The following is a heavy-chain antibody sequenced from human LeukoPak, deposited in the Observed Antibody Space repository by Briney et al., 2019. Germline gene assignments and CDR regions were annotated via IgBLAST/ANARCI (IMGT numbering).Heavy chain of an antibody. D-gene: IGHD6-19*01. CDR1: GFTFSSYA. CDR3: AKDNGSGWYGGGFDP. CDR2: ISGSGGST. Sequence: GGSLRLSCAASGFTFSSYAMSWVRQAPGKVLEWVSAISGSGGSTYYADSVKGRFTISRDNSKNTLYLQMNSLRAEDTAVYYCAKDNGSGWYGGGFDPWGQGTLVTVSS. V-gene: IGHV3-23*01. J-gene: IGHJ5*02.